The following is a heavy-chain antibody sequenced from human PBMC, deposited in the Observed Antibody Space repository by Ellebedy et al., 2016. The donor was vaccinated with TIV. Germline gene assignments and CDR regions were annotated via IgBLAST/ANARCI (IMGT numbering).Heavy chain of an antibody. CDR1: GFTFEDYG. V-gene: IGHV3-9*01. Sequence: SLKISXEASGFTFEDYGMHWVRQAPGKGLEWVSGISWNRGTIVYADSVKGRFTISRDNAKKFLYLQMNSLRPEDTALYYCANDIGGQRLVYGMDVWGQGTTVTVSS. J-gene: IGHJ6*02. D-gene: IGHD6-13*01. CDR2: ISWNRGTI. CDR3: ANDIGGQRLVYGMDV.